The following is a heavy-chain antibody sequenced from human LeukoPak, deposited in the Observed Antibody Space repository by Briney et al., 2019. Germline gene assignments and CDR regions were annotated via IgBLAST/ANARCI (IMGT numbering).Heavy chain of an antibody. Sequence: PGGSLRLSCAASGFTFSSYAMSWVRQAPGKGLEWVSVIYIGGSTYYADSVKGRFTISRDNSKNTLYLQMNSLRAEDTAVYYCARAMESGYSYGFSYFDYWGQGTLVTVSS. D-gene: IGHD5-18*01. J-gene: IGHJ4*02. CDR2: IYIGGST. CDR1: GFTFSSYA. CDR3: ARAMESGYSYGFSYFDY. V-gene: IGHV3-66*01.